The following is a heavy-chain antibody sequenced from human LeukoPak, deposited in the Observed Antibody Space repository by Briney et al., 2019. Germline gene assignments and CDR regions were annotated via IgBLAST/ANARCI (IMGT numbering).Heavy chain of an antibody. CDR3: ARAGWSGSVDGYFDL. J-gene: IGHJ2*01. CDR2: ISDTGSTI. D-gene: IGHD3-3*01. CDR1: GFTFSSYE. V-gene: IGHV3-48*03. Sequence: PGGSLRLSCAASGFTFSSYELNWVRQAPGKGLEWVSYISDTGSTIYYADSVEGRFTISRDNAKNSLYLQMNSLRAEDTAVYYCARAGWSGSVDGYFDLWGRGTLVTVSS.